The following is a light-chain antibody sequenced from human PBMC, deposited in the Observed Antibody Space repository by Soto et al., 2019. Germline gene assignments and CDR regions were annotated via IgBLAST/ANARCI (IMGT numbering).Light chain of an antibody. J-gene: IGKJ1*01. CDR1: QSISSW. Sequence: DIQMTQSPSTLSASVEDRVTITCRASQSISSWLAWYQQKPGKAPKLLIYDASSLESGVPSRFSGSGSGTEFTLTISSLQHDDFATYYCQQYNSSWTFGQGTKVEIK. V-gene: IGKV1-5*01. CDR3: QQYNSSWT. CDR2: DAS.